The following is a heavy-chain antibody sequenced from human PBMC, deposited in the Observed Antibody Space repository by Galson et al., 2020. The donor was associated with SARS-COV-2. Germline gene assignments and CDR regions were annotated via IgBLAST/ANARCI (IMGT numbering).Heavy chain of an antibody. V-gene: IGHV3-7*03. CDR2: IKHDGSEK. CDR1: GLGFSYYW. D-gene: IGHD2-15*01. CDR3: ARVDCSGGSCYPGNY. Sequence: GGSLRLSCEASGLGFSYYWMSWVRHAPGRGLEWVANIKHDGSEKYYVDSVKSRFTISRDNPKNSLYLQMKNLRVEETAVYHCARVDCSGGSCYPGNYWGQGTLVTVSS. J-gene: IGHJ4*02.